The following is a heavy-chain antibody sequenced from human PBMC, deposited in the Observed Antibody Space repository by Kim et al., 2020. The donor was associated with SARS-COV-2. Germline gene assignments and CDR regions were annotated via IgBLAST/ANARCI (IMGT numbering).Heavy chain of an antibody. V-gene: IGHV3-7*01. CDR3: ARGIAAVGFDY. CDR2: INQDGSEK. D-gene: IGHD6-13*01. Sequence: GGSLRLSCAASGFTFSSYWMNWVRQAPGKGLEWVANINQDGSEKNYVDSVKGRFTISRDNAKESLYFQMNSLRAEDTAVYYCARGIAAVGFDYWGQGTQVTVSS. CDR1: GFTFSSYW. J-gene: IGHJ4*02.